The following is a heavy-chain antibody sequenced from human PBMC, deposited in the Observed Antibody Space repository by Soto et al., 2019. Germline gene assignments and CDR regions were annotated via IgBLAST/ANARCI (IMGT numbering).Heavy chain of an antibody. CDR2: ITGSGVTA. CDR1: GFTFSNYA. D-gene: IGHD1-1*01. Sequence: GWSLRLSCAASGFTFSNYAMSWVRQAPGKGLEWVASITGSGVTAYYADSEKGRFSISRDHSKDTLYLHMNSLRPEDTAVFYCAKERQLPFDDWGQGTLVTDS. J-gene: IGHJ4*02. V-gene: IGHV3-23*01. CDR3: AKERQLPFDD.